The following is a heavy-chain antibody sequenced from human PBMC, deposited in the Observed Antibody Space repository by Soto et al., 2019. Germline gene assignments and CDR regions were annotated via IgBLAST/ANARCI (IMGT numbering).Heavy chain of an antibody. CDR2: IYYSGST. CDR3: ARAYYDSSGYYYSTYYFDY. V-gene: IGHV4-30-4*01. Sequence: SETLSLTCTVSCGSISSGDYYWSWIRQPPGKGLEWIGYIYYSGSTYYSPSLKSRVTISVDTSKNQFSLKLSSVTAADTAVYYCARAYYDSSGYYYSTYYFDYWGQGTLVTVSS. D-gene: IGHD3-22*01. CDR1: CGSISSGDYY. J-gene: IGHJ4*02.